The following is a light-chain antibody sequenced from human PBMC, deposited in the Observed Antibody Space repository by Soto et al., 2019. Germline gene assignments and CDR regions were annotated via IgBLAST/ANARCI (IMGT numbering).Light chain of an antibody. Sequence: QSALTQPPSASGSPGQSVTISCTGTSSDVGGYNYVSWYQLHPGRAPRVMIYEVTKRPSGVPDRFSGSKSGNTASLTVSGLQADDESDYYCSSYAGHNTVSFGGGTKLTVL. V-gene: IGLV2-8*01. CDR3: SSYAGHNTVS. J-gene: IGLJ2*01. CDR1: SSDVGGYNY. CDR2: EVT.